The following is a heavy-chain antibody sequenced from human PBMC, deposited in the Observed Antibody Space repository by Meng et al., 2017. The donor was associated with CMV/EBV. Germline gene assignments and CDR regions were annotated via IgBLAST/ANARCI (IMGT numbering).Heavy chain of an antibody. D-gene: IGHD2-2*01. Sequence: GESLKISCAASGFTVSSNYMSWVRQAQGKGLEWVSVIYSGGSTYYADSVKGRFTISRGNSKNTLYLQMNSLRAEDTAVYYCARDSVVVPAAPDYYGMDVWGQGTTVTVSS. J-gene: IGHJ6*02. V-gene: IGHV3-53*01. CDR3: ARDSVVVPAAPDYYGMDV. CDR1: GFTVSSNY. CDR2: IYSGGST.